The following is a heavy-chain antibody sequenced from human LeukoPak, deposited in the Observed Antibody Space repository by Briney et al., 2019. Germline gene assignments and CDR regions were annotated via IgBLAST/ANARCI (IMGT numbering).Heavy chain of an antibody. CDR2: IYHSGST. CDR1: GGSISSGGYS. D-gene: IGHD2-2*01. J-gene: IGHJ5*02. CDR3: ARSIVLVPAAWFDP. V-gene: IGHV4-30-2*01. Sequence: SQTLSLTCAVSGGSISSGGYSWSWIRQPPGKGLEWIGYIYHSGSTYYNPSLKSRVTISVDRSKNQFSLKLSSVTAADTAVYYCARSIVLVPAAWFDPWGQGTLVTVSS.